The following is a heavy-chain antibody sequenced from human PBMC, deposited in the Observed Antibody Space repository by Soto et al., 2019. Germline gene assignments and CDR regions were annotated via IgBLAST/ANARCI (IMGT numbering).Heavy chain of an antibody. J-gene: IGHJ5*02. CDR3: ARHSSALRTNKWFDP. D-gene: IGHD1-1*01. CDR1: GDSIISSDFY. CDR2: IFYLGSS. Sequence: PSETLSLTCTVSGDSIISSDFYWGWVRQPPGKGLEWIGSIFYLGSSYYNPSLKSRVTMSVDTSKNQFSMRLRSVTAADTALYFCARHSSALRTNKWFDPWGQGLMATAPQ. V-gene: IGHV4-39*01.